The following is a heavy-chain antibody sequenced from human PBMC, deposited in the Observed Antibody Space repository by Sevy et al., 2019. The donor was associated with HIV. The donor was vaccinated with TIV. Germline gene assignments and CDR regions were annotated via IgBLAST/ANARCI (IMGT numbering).Heavy chain of an antibody. CDR3: ASAPQGGSDVITPPDY. V-gene: IGHV3-30-3*01. CDR2: ISYDGGNK. Sequence: GGSLRLSCAASGFTFNTYAMHWVRQAPGKGLDWLTFISYDGGNKYYADSVKGRFTISRDNSKGVVYLQMNSLRAEETALYYCASAPQGGSDVITPPDYWGQGTLVTVSS. CDR1: GFTFNTYA. J-gene: IGHJ4*02. D-gene: IGHD3-10*01.